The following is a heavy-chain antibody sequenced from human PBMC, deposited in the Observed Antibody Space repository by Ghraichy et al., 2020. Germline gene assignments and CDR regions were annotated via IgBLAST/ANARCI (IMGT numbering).Heavy chain of an antibody. Sequence: GSLRLSCTVSGGSVSSGSYYWSWIRQPPGKGLEWIGYIYYSGSTNYNPSLKSRVTISVDTSKNQFSLKLSSVTAADTAVYYCAREGGDDAFDIWGQGTMVTVSS. CDR1: GGSVSSGSYY. V-gene: IGHV4-61*01. CDR3: AREGGDDAFDI. CDR2: IYYSGST. D-gene: IGHD2-21*02. J-gene: IGHJ3*02.